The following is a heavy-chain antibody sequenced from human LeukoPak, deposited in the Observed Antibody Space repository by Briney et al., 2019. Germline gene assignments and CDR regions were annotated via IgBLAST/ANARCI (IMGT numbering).Heavy chain of an antibody. D-gene: IGHD1-26*01. V-gene: IGHV3-23*01. CDR1: GFMFNNYW. CDR3: AKDLRWELLRVGDFDY. Sequence: PGGSLRLSCAASGFMFNNYWMTWVRQAPGKGLEWVSGISGSGDNTYYADSVKGRFTISRDNSKNTLYLQMNSLRAEDTAVYYCAKDLRWELLRVGDFDYWGQGTLVTVSS. CDR2: ISGSGDNT. J-gene: IGHJ4*02.